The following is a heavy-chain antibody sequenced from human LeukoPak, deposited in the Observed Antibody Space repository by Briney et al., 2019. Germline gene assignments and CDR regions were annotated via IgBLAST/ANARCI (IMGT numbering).Heavy chain of an antibody. J-gene: IGHJ6*03. CDR1: GFTFSSYE. V-gene: IGHV3-48*03. CDR3: AKAEAGSGISMRYYYYYMDV. Sequence: QPGGSLRLSCAASGFTFSSYEMNWVRQAPGKGLEWVSYISSSGSTIYYADSVKGRFTISRDNAKNSLYLQMNSLRAEDTAVYYCAKAEAGSGISMRYYYYYMDVWGKGTTVTISS. D-gene: IGHD3-10*01. CDR2: ISSSGSTI.